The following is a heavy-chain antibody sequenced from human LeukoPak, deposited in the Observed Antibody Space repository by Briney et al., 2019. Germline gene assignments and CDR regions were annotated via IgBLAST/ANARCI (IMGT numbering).Heavy chain of an antibody. D-gene: IGHD3-3*01. J-gene: IGHJ6*02. CDR2: INPNSGGT. CDR3: ARVEVLYYYYGMDV. CDR1: GYTFTGYY. V-gene: IGHV1-2*02. Sequence: ASVKVSCKASGYTFTGYYIHWVRQAPGQGLERMGWINPNSGGTNYAQKFQGRVTMTRDTSISTAYMELSRLRSDDTAVYYCARVEVLYYYYGMDVWGQGTTVTVSS.